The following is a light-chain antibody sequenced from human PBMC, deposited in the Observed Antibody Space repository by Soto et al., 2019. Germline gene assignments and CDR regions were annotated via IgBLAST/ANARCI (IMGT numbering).Light chain of an antibody. CDR1: QTIRKS. CDR2: GAS. Sequence: DMQMTQSPSSLSACVGETISITCRSFQTIRKSLNWYQQRPGKAPKLLIFGASTLQGGVPSRFSGGGSGTDFTLTISSLQPEDFATYYCQQYDSLPLTFGGGTKVDIK. J-gene: IGKJ4*01. V-gene: IGKV1-33*01. CDR3: QQYDSLPLT.